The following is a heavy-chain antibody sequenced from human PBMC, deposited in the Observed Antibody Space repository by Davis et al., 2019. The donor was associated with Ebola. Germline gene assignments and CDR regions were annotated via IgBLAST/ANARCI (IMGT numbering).Heavy chain of an antibody. Sequence: ASVKVSCKASGYTFTSYYMHWVRQAPGQGLEWMGIINPSGGSTSYAQKFQGWVTMTRDTSISTAYMELSRLRSDDTAVYYCARGGVGAFNWFDPWGQGTLVTVSS. V-gene: IGHV1-46*01. D-gene: IGHD1-26*01. J-gene: IGHJ5*02. CDR1: GYTFTSYY. CDR3: ARGGVGAFNWFDP. CDR2: INPSGGST.